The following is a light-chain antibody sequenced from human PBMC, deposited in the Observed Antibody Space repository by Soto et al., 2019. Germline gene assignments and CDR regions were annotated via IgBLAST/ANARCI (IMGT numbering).Light chain of an antibody. CDR2: AAS. V-gene: IGKV1-39*01. J-gene: IGKJ2*01. Sequence: DIQMTQSPSSLSVSVGDRVTLTCRASQSINTFLNWYQQKPGKAPQLLIYAASSLRSGVPSRFSGSRSGSDFTLTISNLQPEDFVTFICQQSYSPPYTFGQGTKLEIK. CDR1: QSINTF. CDR3: QQSYSPPYT.